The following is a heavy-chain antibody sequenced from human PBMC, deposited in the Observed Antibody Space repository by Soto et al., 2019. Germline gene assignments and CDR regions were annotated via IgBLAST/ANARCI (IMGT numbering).Heavy chain of an antibody. J-gene: IGHJ6*02. CDR3: TTYTGYGMDV. CDR1: GLIDSSKY. V-gene: IGHV3-53*01. CDR2: IYTGGST. D-gene: IGHD3-16*01. Sequence: GGSLRLSCAVSGLIDSSKYMTWVRQAPGKGLEWVSVIYTGGSTHYADSARGRFTISRDSSKNTLYLQMNSLRAEDAAVYYCTTYTGYGMDVWGQGTTVTVSS.